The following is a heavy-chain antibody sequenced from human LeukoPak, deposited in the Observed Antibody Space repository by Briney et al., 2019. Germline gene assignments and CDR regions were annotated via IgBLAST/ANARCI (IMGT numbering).Heavy chain of an antibody. CDR2: IRYDGNNK. J-gene: IGHJ4*02. CDR1: GFTFNSYG. Sequence: GGSLRLSCAASGFTFNSYGMHWVRQAPGKGLEWVAFIRYDGNNKYYADSVKGRFTISRDNSKNTLYLQVNSLRAEDTAVYYCAKASHYDFWSAYGDWGQGTLVTVSS. CDR3: AKASHYDFWSAYGD. D-gene: IGHD3-3*01. V-gene: IGHV3-30*02.